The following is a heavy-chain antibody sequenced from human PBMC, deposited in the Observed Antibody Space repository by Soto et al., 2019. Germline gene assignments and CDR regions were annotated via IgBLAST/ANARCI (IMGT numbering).Heavy chain of an antibody. CDR2: ISSSSYT. J-gene: IGHJ5*02. CDR1: GFTFSDYY. Sequence: GGSLRLSCATSGFTFSDYYMSWIRQAPGKGLEWVSYISSSSYTNYADSVKGRFTISRDNAKNSLYLQMNSLRAEDTAVYYCARDPAAGSSWFDPWGQGTLVTVSS. D-gene: IGHD6-13*01. V-gene: IGHV3-11*06. CDR3: ARDPAAGSSWFDP.